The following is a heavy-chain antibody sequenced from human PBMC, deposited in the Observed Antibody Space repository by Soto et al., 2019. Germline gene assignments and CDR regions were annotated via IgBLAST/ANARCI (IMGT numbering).Heavy chain of an antibody. CDR3: AIGKGELPFFAY. CDR1: GGSISSYY. Sequence: SETLSLTCTVSGGSISSYYWSWIRQPPGKGLEWIGYIYYSGSTNYNPSLKSRVTISVDTSKNQFSLKLSSVTAADTAVYYCAIGKGELPFFAYWGQGTLVTVSS. CDR2: IYYSGST. J-gene: IGHJ4*02. V-gene: IGHV4-59*01. D-gene: IGHD1-26*01.